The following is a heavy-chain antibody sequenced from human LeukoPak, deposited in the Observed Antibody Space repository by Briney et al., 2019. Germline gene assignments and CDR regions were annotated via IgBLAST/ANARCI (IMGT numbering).Heavy chain of an antibody. J-gene: IGHJ3*02. CDR3: ARMRWELLYAFDI. CDR2: IYYSGST. V-gene: IGHV4-39*07. Sequence: SETLSLTCTVSGGSISSSSYYWGWIRQPPGKGLEWIGSIYYSGSTYYNPSLKSRVTISVDTSKNQFSLKLSSVTAADTAVYYCARMRWELLYAFDIWGQGTMVTVSS. CDR1: GGSISSSSYY. D-gene: IGHD1-26*01.